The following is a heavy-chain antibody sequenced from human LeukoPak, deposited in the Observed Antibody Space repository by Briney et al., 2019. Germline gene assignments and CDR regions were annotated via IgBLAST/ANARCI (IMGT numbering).Heavy chain of an antibody. D-gene: IGHD2-15*01. CDR1: GFTFNSYV. J-gene: IGHJ4*02. CDR3: AKSVVVITFRFDD. V-gene: IGHV3-23*01. Sequence: GGSLRLSCAASGFTFNSYVMSWVRQAPGKGLEWVSAINGGGNTYYADSVKGRFTIPRDNSKNMVYLQMSTLRADDTAVYYCAKSVVVITFRFDDWGQGALVTVSS. CDR2: INGGGNT.